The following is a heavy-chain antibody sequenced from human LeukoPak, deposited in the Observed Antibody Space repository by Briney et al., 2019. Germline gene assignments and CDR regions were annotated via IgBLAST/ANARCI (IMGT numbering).Heavy chain of an antibody. J-gene: IGHJ6*03. CDR1: GGSISSGDYY. Sequence: SETLSLTRTVSGGSISSGDYYSSWIRQPPGKGLEWIGYIYYSGSTYYNPSLKSRVTISVDTSKNQFSLKLSSVTAADTAVYYCARGKTTADRYYYYYYMDVWGKGTTVTVSS. D-gene: IGHD4-11*01. V-gene: IGHV4-30-4*08. CDR3: ARGKTTADRYYYYYYMDV. CDR2: IYYSGST.